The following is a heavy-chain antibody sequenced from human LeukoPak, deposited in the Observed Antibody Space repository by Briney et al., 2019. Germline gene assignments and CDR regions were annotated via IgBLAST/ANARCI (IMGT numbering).Heavy chain of an antibody. D-gene: IGHD4-23*01. J-gene: IGHJ4*02. V-gene: IGHV3-23*01. CDR3: AKDFTSLRGFSLYFDY. CDR1: GFTFSSYG. CDR2: ISGSGGST. Sequence: GRSLRLSCAASGFTFSSYGMHWVRQAPGKGLEWVSAISGSGGSTYYADSVKGRFTISRDNSENTLYLQMNSLRAEDTAVYYCAKDFTSLRGFSLYFDYWGQGTLVTVSS.